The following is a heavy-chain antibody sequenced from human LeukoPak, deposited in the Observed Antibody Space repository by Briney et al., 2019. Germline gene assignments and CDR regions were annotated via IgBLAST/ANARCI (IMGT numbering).Heavy chain of an antibody. CDR1: GGSISSYY. CDR3: ARLSSGWYGGGLGSFDY. J-gene: IGHJ4*02. D-gene: IGHD6-19*01. CDR2: IYYSGST. Sequence: SETLSLTCTVSGGSISSYYWSWIRQPPGKGLEWIGYIYYSGSTNYNPSLKSRVTISVDTSKNQFSLKLSSVTAADTAVYYCARLSSGWYGGGLGSFDYWGQGTLVTVSS. V-gene: IGHV4-59*01.